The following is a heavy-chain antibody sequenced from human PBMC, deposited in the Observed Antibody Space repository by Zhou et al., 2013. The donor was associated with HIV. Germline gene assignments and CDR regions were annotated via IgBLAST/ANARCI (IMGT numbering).Heavy chain of an antibody. CDR1: GGTFSSYA. CDR2: IIPILGIA. V-gene: IGHV1-69*04. Sequence: QVQLVQSGAEVKKPGSSVKVSCKASGGTFSSYAISWVRQAPGQGLEWMGRIIPILGIANYAQKFQGRVTITADKSTSTAYMELSSLRSEDTAVYYCARLGSGSYGPFYDYWGQGTLVTVSS. J-gene: IGHJ4*02. D-gene: IGHD1-26*01. CDR3: ARLGSGSYGPFYDY.